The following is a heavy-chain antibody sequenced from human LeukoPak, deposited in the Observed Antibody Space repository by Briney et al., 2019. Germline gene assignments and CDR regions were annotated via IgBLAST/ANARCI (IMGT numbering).Heavy chain of an antibody. D-gene: IGHD3-22*01. V-gene: IGHV3-7*01. CDR1: GFTFDDYG. Sequence: GGSLRLSCAASGFTFDDYGMSWVRQAPGKGLEWVANIEQDGSEKYYVDSVKGRFTISRDNAKNSLYLQMNSLRAEDTAVYYCARDPNQYYYDSSGYYYGYWGQGTLVTVSS. J-gene: IGHJ4*02. CDR2: IEQDGSEK. CDR3: ARDPNQYYYDSSGYYYGY.